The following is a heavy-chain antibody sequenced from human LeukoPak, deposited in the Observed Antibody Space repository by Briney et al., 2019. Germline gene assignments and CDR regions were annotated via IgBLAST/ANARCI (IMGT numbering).Heavy chain of an antibody. V-gene: IGHV4-39*01. CDR1: GGSISSSSYY. J-gene: IGHJ4*02. CDR3: ARTDYGGRRHFDY. D-gene: IGHD4-23*01. CDR2: IYYSGSS. Sequence: SETLSLTCTVSGGSISSSSYYWGWIRQPPGKGLEWIGSIYYSGSSYYNPSLKSRVTISVDTSKNQFSLKLSSVTAADTAVYYCARTDYGGRRHFDYWGQGTLVTVSS.